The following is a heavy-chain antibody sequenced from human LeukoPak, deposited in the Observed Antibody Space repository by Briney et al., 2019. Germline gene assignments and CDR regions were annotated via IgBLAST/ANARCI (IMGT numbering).Heavy chain of an antibody. Sequence: HPGGSLSLSCAASGFTFSSDWMHWVRQAPGKGLVWISRINTDGSSTTYADSVKGRITISRDNAKNTLYLQMDSLRAEDTAVYYCARDSSPTAGGYYMDVWGKGTTVTVSS. D-gene: IGHD4-17*01. J-gene: IGHJ6*03. V-gene: IGHV3-74*03. CDR1: GFTFSSDW. CDR3: ARDSSPTAGGYYMDV. CDR2: INTDGSST.